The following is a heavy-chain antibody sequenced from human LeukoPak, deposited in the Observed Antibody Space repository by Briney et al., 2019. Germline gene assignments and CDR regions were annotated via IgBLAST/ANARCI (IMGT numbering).Heavy chain of an antibody. D-gene: IGHD2-2*01. V-gene: IGHV1-2*02. CDR1: GYTXTGYY. CDR2: INPNSGGT. J-gene: IGHJ4*02. CDR3: AKGYQMGSFDY. Sequence: ASVKVSCKASGYTXTGYYMHGVRQAPGQGLEWMGWINPNSGGTNYAQKFQGRVTMTRDTSINTAYMELSRLTSDDTAMYYCAKGYQMGSFDYWGQGTLVTVSS.